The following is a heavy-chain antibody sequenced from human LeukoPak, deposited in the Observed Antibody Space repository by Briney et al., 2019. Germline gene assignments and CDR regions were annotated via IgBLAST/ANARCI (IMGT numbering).Heavy chain of an antibody. CDR1: GGSISSSSYY. CDR2: IYYSGST. D-gene: IGHD2/OR15-2a*01. CDR3: ARRGLSYFDY. Sequence: SETLSLTCTVSGGSISSSSYYWGWIRQPPGKGLEWIGSIYYSGSTYYNPSLKSRVTISVDTSKNQFSLKLSSVTAADTAVYYCARRGLSYFDYWGQGTLVTVSS. J-gene: IGHJ4*02. V-gene: IGHV4-39*07.